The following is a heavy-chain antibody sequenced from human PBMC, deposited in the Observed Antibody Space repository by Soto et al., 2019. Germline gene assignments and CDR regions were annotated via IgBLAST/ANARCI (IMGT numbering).Heavy chain of an antibody. Sequence: PSVTLSLTCTVSGGSSSRGRSYRNWISQPPGKGLEWIGNVYYSGSTNYNPSLESRVTISVDTSKNQFSLKLSSVTAADTAVYYCARQTDSYYTFDAFDIWGLGTMVTVSS. V-gene: IGHV4-39*01. CDR1: GGSSSRGRSY. CDR2: VYYSGST. J-gene: IGHJ3*02. CDR3: ARQTDSYYTFDAFDI. D-gene: IGHD3-22*01.